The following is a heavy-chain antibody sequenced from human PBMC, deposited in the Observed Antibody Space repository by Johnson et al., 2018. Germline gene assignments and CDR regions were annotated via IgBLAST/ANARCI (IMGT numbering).Heavy chain of an antibody. CDR1: GGTFSSYA. J-gene: IGHJ1*01. D-gene: IGHD3-22*01. Sequence: QVQLVESGAEVKKPGSSVKVSCKASGGTFSSYAISWVRQAPGQGLEWMGGIIPIFGTANYAQKFKGRVTITADESTSTAYREMSSLGSEETAVYYCAGTYYYDSSGYPAYFQHWGQGTLVTVSS. CDR3: AGTYYYDSSGYPAYFQH. CDR2: IIPIFGTA. V-gene: IGHV1-69*01.